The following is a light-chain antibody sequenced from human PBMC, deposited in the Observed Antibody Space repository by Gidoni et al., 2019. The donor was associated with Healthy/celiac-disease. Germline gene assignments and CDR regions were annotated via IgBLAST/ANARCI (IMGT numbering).Light chain of an antibody. J-gene: IGKJ2*01. CDR3: MQALQTPTT. CDR2: LGS. Sequence: DIVMTKSPLSLPVTPGEPASISCRSSQSLLHSNGYNYLDWYLQKPGQSPPLLIYLGSNRASGVPDRFSGSGSGTDFTLKISRVEAEDVGVYYCMQALQTPTTFXQXTKLEIK. V-gene: IGKV2-28*01. CDR1: QSLLHSNGYNY.